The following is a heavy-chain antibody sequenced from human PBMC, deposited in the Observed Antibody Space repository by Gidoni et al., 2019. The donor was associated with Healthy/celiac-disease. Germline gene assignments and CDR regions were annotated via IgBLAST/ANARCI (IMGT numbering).Heavy chain of an antibody. Sequence: QVQLQQWGAGLFKPSETLSLTCAVYGGSFSGYYWSWIRQPPGTGREWIGEINHSGSPNYNPSLKSRVTISVDTSKTQFSLKLSSVTAADTAVYYCARGPIAVAGTPYYYYGMDVWGQGTTVTVSS. CDR3: ARGPIAVAGTPYYYYGMDV. CDR1: GGSFSGYY. J-gene: IGHJ6*02. V-gene: IGHV4-34*01. D-gene: IGHD6-19*01. CDR2: INHSGSP.